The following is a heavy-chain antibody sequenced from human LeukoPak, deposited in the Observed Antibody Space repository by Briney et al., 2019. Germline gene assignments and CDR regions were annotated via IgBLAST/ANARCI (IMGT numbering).Heavy chain of an antibody. CDR2: ISPDSNYK. CDR1: GFTFSTYS. Sequence: PGGSLRLSCAASGFTFSTYSMNWLRLAPGKGLEWVSSISPDSNYKYYVDSVKGRFTISRDNSKNTLYLQMNSLRAEDTAVYYCAKDSTRYCSSTSCYEADYWGQGTLVTVSS. J-gene: IGHJ4*02. V-gene: IGHV3-21*01. D-gene: IGHD2-2*01. CDR3: AKDSTRYCSSTSCYEADY.